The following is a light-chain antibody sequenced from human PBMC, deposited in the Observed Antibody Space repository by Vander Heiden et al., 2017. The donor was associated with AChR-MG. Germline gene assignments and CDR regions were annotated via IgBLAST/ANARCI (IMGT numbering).Light chain of an antibody. V-gene: IGKV3-20*01. Sequence: EIVLTQSPGTLSLSPGERATLSCRASQRVSSRYLARYQQKPGQAPRLVIYGASGRATGIPERFSGSGSGTDFTLTISRLEPEDFAANYCQQYDRSTSWTFGQGTKVEIK. CDR2: GAS. J-gene: IGKJ1*01. CDR1: QRVSSRY. CDR3: QQYDRSTSWT.